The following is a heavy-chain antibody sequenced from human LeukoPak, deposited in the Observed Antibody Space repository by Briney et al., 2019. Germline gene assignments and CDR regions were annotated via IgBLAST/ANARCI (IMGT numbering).Heavy chain of an antibody. J-gene: IGHJ4*02. V-gene: IGHV3-23*01. CDR1: GYTFSSYG. Sequence: GGSLRLSCAASGYTFSSYGMNWVRQAPGKGLEWVSGIVGSGVTTYYADSVKGRFTISRDNSKNTLYLQMNSLRAEDTAVYYCAKGSWYSRKPFDYWGQGTLVTVSS. CDR3: AKGSWYSRKPFDY. CDR2: IVGSGVTT. D-gene: IGHD6-13*01.